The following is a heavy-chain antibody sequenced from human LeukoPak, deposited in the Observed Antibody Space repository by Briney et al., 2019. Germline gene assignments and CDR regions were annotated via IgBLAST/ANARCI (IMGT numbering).Heavy chain of an antibody. CDR3: ARQVPAAPPYYYYMDV. J-gene: IGHJ6*03. V-gene: IGHV4-38-2*01. CDR1: GYSNSSGYY. CDR2: IYHSGST. Sequence: PSETLSLTCAVSGYSNSSGYYWGWIRQPPGKGLEWIGSIYHSGSTYYNPSLKSRVTISVDTSKNQFSLKLSSVTAADTAVYYCARQVPAAPPYYYYMDVWGKGTTVTVSS. D-gene: IGHD2-2*01.